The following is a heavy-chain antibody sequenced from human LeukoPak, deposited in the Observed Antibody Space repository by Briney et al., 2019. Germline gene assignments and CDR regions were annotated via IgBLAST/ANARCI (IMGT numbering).Heavy chain of an antibody. D-gene: IGHD5-18*01. V-gene: IGHV5-51*01. Sequence: GASLQISCKGSGYSFTSYWIGWVRPMPGKGLEWMGMIYPGYSDTRYSPSFQGQVTISADKSISTAYLQWSSLKASDTAMYYCARDTAMDQDYYYAMDVWGQGTTFTASS. J-gene: IGHJ6*02. CDR2: IYPGYSDT. CDR1: GYSFTSYW. CDR3: ARDTAMDQDYYYAMDV.